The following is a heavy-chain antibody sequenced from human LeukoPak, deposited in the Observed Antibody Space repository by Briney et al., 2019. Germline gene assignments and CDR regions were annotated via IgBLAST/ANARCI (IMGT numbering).Heavy chain of an antibody. CDR3: ARDDYGSGSWNDY. CDR2: ISGSGDNT. J-gene: IGHJ4*02. D-gene: IGHD3-10*01. V-gene: IGHV3-23*01. Sequence: GGSLRLSCAASGFTFYSYAMSWVRQAPGKGLEWVSAISGSGDNTYYADSVKGRFTTSRDNAKNSLYLQMNSLRAEDTAFYYCARDDYGSGSWNDYWGQGTLVTVSS. CDR1: GFTFYSYA.